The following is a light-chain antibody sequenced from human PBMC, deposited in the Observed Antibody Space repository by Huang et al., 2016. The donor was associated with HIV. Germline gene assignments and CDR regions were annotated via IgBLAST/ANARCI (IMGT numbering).Light chain of an antibody. V-gene: IGKV2-28*01. CDR2: LAS. Sequence: DFVMTQSPLSLPVTPGEPASISCRSSQSLLHSNGYSYVDWYVQKPGQSPQLLIYLASNRAPGVPDRCSGSGSGVDFALKISRVEAEDVGVYYCMQTLQTPYTFGQGTKLEIK. CDR1: QSLLHSNGYSY. CDR3: MQTLQTPYT. J-gene: IGKJ2*01.